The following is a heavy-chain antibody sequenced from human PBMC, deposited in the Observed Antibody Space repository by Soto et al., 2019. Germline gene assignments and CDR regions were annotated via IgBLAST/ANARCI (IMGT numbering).Heavy chain of an antibody. V-gene: IGHV3-7*02. CDR1: GCTFSSLC. CDR3: SRYVDC. CDR2: IKQDGSEK. Sequence: GLFMRLSCAAVGCTFSSLCMSWVRQAPGKGLEWVANIKQDGSEKYYVDSVKGRFTISRDNARNTLYLQMNSLRAEDTAVYYCSRYVDCWGQGTLVTVSS. J-gene: IGHJ4*02.